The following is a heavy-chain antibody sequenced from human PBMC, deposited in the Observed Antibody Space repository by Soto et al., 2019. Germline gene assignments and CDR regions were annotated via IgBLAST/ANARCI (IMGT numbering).Heavy chain of an antibody. J-gene: IGHJ6*02. CDR2: IYYSGST. Sequence: SETLSLTCTVSGGSISSYYWGWIRQPPGKGLEWIGYIYYSGSTNYNPSLKSRVTISVDTSKNQFSLKLSSVTAADTAVYYCARVMNSSWYYYYYGMDVWGQGTTVTVS. V-gene: IGHV4-59*01. D-gene: IGHD6-13*01. CDR1: GGSISSYY. CDR3: ARVMNSSWYYYYYGMDV.